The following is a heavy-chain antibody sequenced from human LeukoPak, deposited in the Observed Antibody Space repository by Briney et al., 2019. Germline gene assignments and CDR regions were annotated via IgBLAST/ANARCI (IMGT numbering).Heavy chain of an antibody. CDR2: ISSSSSYI. V-gene: IGHV3-21*01. CDR1: GFTFSSYS. J-gene: IGHJ4*02. D-gene: IGHD6-13*01. CDR3: ARGIAGSFDY. Sequence: GGSLRLSCAASGFTFSSYSMNWVRQAPGKGLEWVSSISSSSSYIYYVDSVKGRFTISRDNAKNSLYLQMNSLRAEDTAVYYCARGIAGSFDYWGQGTLVTVSS.